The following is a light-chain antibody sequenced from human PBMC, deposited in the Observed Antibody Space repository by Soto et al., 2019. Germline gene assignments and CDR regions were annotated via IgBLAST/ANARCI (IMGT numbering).Light chain of an antibody. CDR2: VAS. CDR1: QGISND. Sequence: AIRMAQSPSSLSASTGDRVTITCRASQGISNDLAWFQQKPGKAPKLLIYVASTLQSGVPSRFSGSGSGTDFTLTISRLQSEDFATYHCQQYYSHPRTFGQGTKVDIK. CDR3: QQYYSHPRT. V-gene: IGKV1-8*01. J-gene: IGKJ1*01.